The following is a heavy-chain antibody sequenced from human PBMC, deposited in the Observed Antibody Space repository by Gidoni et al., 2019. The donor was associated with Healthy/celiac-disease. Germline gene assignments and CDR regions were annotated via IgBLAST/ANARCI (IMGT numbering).Heavy chain of an antibody. D-gene: IGHD6-19*01. CDR3: ASSGSGWYYN. V-gene: IGHV4-4*07. J-gene: IGHJ4*02. CDR1: GGSISSYY. Sequence: QVQLQESGPGLVKPSETLSLTCTVPGGSISSYYWSWIRQPAAQGLEGIGRIYTRESTNYNPALKSRVTMSVDTSKNQFSLKLSSVTAADTAVYYCASSGSGWYYNWGQGTLVTVSS. CDR2: IYTREST.